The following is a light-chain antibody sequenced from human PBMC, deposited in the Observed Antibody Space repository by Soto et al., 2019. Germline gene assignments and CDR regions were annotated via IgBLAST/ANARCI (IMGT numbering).Light chain of an antibody. CDR1: SSDVGGSKY. Sequence: QSALTQPASVSGSPGQSITISCTGSSSDVGGSKYVSWYQQHPGKAPRLMIYELSYRPSGVSNRFSGSKSGNTASLTVSGLQAEDEADYYCSSKTSSGTLDVFGTGTKLTVL. V-gene: IGLV2-14*01. CDR2: ELS. J-gene: IGLJ1*01. CDR3: SSKTSSGTLDV.